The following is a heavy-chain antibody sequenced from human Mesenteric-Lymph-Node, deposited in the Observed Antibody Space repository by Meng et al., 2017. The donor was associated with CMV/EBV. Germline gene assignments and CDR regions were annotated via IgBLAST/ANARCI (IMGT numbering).Heavy chain of an antibody. Sequence: GSGGSISSCSYYWGWIRQSPGMGLEWIVSIYYSGGPYYNPSLKSRVSISVDMFRNQFSLTLTSVTAADTAVYYCASHFWSLYYFDYWGQGTLVTVSS. J-gene: IGHJ4*02. D-gene: IGHD3-3*01. CDR1: GGSISSCSYY. CDR3: ASHFWSLYYFDY. V-gene: IGHV4-39*01. CDR2: IYYSGGP.